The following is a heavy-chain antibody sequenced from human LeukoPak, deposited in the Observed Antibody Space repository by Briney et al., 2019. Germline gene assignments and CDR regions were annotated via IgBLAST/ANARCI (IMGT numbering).Heavy chain of an antibody. D-gene: IGHD2-2*01. CDR1: GYTFTGYY. CDR2: INPNSGGT. J-gene: IGHJ5*02. V-gene: IGHV1-2*02. CDR3: ARDIVVVPAGLNWFDP. Sequence: ASVKVSCKASGYTFTGYYMHWVRQAPGQGLEWMGWINPNSGGTNYAQKFQGRVTMTRDTSISTAYMELSRLRSDDTAVYYCARDIVVVPAGLNWFDPWGQGTLVTVSS.